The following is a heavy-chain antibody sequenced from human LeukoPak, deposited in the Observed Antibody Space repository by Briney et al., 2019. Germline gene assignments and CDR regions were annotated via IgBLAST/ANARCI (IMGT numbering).Heavy chain of an antibody. CDR1: GYTFTSYW. D-gene: IGHD3-9*01. J-gene: IGHJ4*02. Sequence: GESLKISCKGSGYTFTSYWIGWVRQMPGKGLEWMGIIYPGDSDTRYSPSFQGQVTISADKSISTAYLQWNSLKASDTAIYYCTRSPDIDILTGYSRYYFDYWGQGTLVTVSS. CDR3: TRSPDIDILTGYSRYYFDY. V-gene: IGHV5-51*01. CDR2: IYPGDSDT.